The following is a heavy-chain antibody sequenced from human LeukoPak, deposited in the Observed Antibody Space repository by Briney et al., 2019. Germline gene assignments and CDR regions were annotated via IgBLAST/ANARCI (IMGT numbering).Heavy chain of an antibody. CDR2: ISSSSSYI. J-gene: IGHJ6*02. Sequence: GGSLRLSCAASGFTFSSYSMNWVRQAPGKGLEWVSSISSSSSYIYYADSVKGRFTISKDNAKNSLYLQMNSLRAEDTAVHYCARDSGLVIYGMDVWGQGTTVTVSS. D-gene: IGHD3-9*01. CDR1: GFTFSSYS. V-gene: IGHV3-21*01. CDR3: ARDSGLVIYGMDV.